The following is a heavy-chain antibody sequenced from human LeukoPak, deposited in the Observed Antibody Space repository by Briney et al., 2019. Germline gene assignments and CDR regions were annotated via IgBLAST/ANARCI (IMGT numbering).Heavy chain of an antibody. V-gene: IGHV1-69*13. CDR3: ARDPSKWELLADAFDI. CDR2: IIPIFGTA. CDR1: GGTFSSYA. J-gene: IGHJ3*02. D-gene: IGHD1-26*01. Sequence: VASVKVSFKASGGTFSSYAISWVRQAPGQGLEWMGGIIPIFGTANHARKFQGRVTITADGSTSTAYLELSSMRSEDTAVYYCARDPSKWELLADAFDIWGQGTMVTVSS.